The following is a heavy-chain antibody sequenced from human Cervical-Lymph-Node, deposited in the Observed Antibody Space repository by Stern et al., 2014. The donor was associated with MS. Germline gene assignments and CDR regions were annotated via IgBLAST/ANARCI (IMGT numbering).Heavy chain of an antibody. CDR1: AFSFSDYA. J-gene: IGHJ4*02. CDR2: ISRSGSYI. D-gene: IGHD2-2*01. CDR3: ASPGPHCTTTTSCYLAFEY. V-gene: IGHV3-21*01. Sequence: EVQLVESGGGLVKPGGTLRLSCVASAFSFSDYAMNWVRQAPGKGLEWVASISRSGSYIYDGDSMEGRFNISRDNAKNSLYLHMKTLRAEDTAVYYCASPGPHCTTTTSCYLAFEYWGQGALVTVSS.